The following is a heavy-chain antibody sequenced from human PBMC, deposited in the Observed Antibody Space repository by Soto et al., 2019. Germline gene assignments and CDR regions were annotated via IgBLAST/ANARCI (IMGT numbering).Heavy chain of an antibody. CDR3: TRDRSLTVVVAGY. V-gene: IGHV3-30*01. D-gene: IGHD2-15*01. Sequence: PGGSLRLSYAASGFTFRSYAMHWVRKAPGKGLEWVSFISHDGSDQYYADSVKGRFTISRDNSKNTVYLQMNSLRPDDTAVYYCTRDRSLTVVVAGYWGLGTLVTVSS. CDR2: ISHDGSDQ. J-gene: IGHJ4*02. CDR1: GFTFRSYA.